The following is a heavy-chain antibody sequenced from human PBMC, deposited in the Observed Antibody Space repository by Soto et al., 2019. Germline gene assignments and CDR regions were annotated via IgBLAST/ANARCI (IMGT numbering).Heavy chain of an antibody. D-gene: IGHD1-1*01. V-gene: IGHV3-33*01. CDR3: ARDSWTGTRGGDFDY. CDR2: IWYDGSNE. J-gene: IGHJ4*02. Sequence: QVQLVDSGGGVVQPGRSLRLSCAASGFTFSSFGMHWVRQAQGRGRGWVAVIWYDGSNEYYADSVKGRFTISRDNSKNILYLQMNSLRAEDTAMYYCARDSWTGTRGGDFDYWGQGTLVTVSS. CDR1: GFTFSSFG.